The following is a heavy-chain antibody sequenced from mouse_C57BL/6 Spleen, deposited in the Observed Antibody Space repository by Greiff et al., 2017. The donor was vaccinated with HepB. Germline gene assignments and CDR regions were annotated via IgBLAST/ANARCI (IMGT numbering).Heavy chain of an antibody. CDR3: ARYGGRSLGYFDY. V-gene: IGHV7-3*01. CDR2: IRNKANGYTT. D-gene: IGHD1-1*01. CDR1: GFTFTDYY. Sequence: EVQLVESGGGLVQPGGSLSLSCAASGFTFTDYYMSWVRQPPGKALEWLGFIRNKANGYTTEYSASVKGRFTISRDNSQSILYLQMNALRAEDSATYYCARYGGRSLGYFDYWGQGTTLTVSS. J-gene: IGHJ2*01.